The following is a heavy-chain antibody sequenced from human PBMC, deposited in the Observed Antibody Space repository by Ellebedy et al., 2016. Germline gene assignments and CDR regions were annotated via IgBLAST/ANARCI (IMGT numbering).Heavy chain of an antibody. D-gene: IGHD2-15*01. Sequence: SETLSLXXAVSGGSISSSNWWSWIRQPPGKGLEWIGEINHSGSTNYNPSLKSRVTISVDTSKNQFSLKLSSVTAADTAVYYCARITQDCSGGSCYVTRGVDYWGQGTLVTVSS. J-gene: IGHJ4*02. CDR1: GGSISSSNW. CDR2: INHSGST. V-gene: IGHV4-4*02. CDR3: ARITQDCSGGSCYVTRGVDY.